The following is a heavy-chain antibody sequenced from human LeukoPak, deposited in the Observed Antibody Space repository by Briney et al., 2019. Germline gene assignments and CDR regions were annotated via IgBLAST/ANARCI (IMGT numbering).Heavy chain of an antibody. J-gene: IGHJ6*03. CDR3: ARDVVLIKPKPLLSHYYMDV. CDR2: IYTSGST. CDR1: GGSIDIYY. Sequence: SETLSLTCTVSGGSIDIYYWSWIRQPAGKGLEWVGRIYTSGSTNYNASLKTRVTMSVDKSNNQLSLKLSSVTAADTAVYYCARDVVLIKPKPLLSHYYMDVWGKGTTVTISS. V-gene: IGHV4-4*07. D-gene: IGHD3-22*01.